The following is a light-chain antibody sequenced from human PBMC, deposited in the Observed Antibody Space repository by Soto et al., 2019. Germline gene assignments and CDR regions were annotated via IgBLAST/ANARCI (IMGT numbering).Light chain of an antibody. CDR2: KIS. J-gene: IGKJ1*01. CDR1: ESLVHTNGDIY. V-gene: IGKV2-24*01. Sequence: VLTQTPLSSPVTIGQSASFSCRSNESLVHTNGDIYFNWLQQRPGQPPRLLIYKISERFSGVPDRISGSGAGTDFILKISRVEAEDVGVYYCMQATHFPRTFGQGTRVEIQ. CDR3: MQATHFPRT.